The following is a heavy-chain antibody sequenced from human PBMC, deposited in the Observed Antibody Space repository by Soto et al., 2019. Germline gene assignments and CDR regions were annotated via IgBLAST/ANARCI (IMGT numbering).Heavy chain of an antibody. CDR2: ISLYSDGT. J-gene: IGHJ4*02. CDR1: GYTFSNYG. D-gene: IGHD6-13*01. Sequence: EASVKVSCKTSGYTFSNYGITWVRQAPGQPLEWLGWISLYSDGTNYAQKFQGRVTMTRDTSISPAYMELSRLRSDDTAVYYCARRHSSSEYYFDYWGQGTLVTVSS. V-gene: IGHV1-2*02. CDR3: ARRHSSSEYYFDY.